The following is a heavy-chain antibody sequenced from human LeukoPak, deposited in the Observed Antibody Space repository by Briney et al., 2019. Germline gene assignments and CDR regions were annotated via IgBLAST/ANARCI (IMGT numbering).Heavy chain of an antibody. J-gene: IGHJ4*02. V-gene: IGHV4-4*02. CDR1: GGSISSNNW. D-gene: IGHD1-1*01. Sequence: SGTLSLTCAVSGGSISSNNWWGWVRQPPGKGLEWIGEVYHSGSPNYNPSLKSRVTISVDKSRNHFSLNLSSVTAADTAVYYCARVNINNWHSCDYWGQGTLVTVSS. CDR2: VYHSGSP. CDR3: ARVNINNWHSCDY.